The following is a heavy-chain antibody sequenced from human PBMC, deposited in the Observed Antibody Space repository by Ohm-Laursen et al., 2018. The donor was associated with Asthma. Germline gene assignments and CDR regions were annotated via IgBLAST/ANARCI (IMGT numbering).Heavy chain of an antibody. J-gene: IGHJ4*02. D-gene: IGHD3-22*01. V-gene: IGHV1-2*06. CDR1: GYTFTGYY. Sequence: ASVKVSCNASGYTFTGYYMHWVRQAPGQGLEWMGRINPNSGGTNYAQKFQGRVTMTRDTSISTAYMELSRLRSDDTAVYYCARIAYYYDSSGYYYPYWGQGTLVTVSS. CDR2: INPNSGGT. CDR3: ARIAYYYDSSGYYYPY.